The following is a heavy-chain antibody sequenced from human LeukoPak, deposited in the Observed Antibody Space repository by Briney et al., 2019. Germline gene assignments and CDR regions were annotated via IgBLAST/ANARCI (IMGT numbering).Heavy chain of an antibody. Sequence: PSETLSLTCAVYGGSFSGYYWSWIRQPPGKGLEWIGEINHSGSTNYNPSLKSRVTISVDTSKNQFSLKLSSVTAADTAVYYCARGSVVRGVRYYYYYYYMDVWGKGTTVTVSS. CDR3: ARGSVVRGVRYYYYYYYMDV. D-gene: IGHD3-10*01. V-gene: IGHV4-34*01. J-gene: IGHJ6*03. CDR2: INHSGST. CDR1: GGSFSGYY.